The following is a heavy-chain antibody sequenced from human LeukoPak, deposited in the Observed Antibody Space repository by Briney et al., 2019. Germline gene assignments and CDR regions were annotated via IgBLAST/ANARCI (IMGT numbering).Heavy chain of an antibody. D-gene: IGHD1/OR15-1a*01. J-gene: IGHJ5*02. CDR2: IGSSGGST. V-gene: IGHV3-23*01. CDR1: GFNFITAA. Sequence: GGSLRLSCAASGFNFITAAMTWVRQAPGRGLEWVSLIGSSGGSTYYADSVKGRFTISRDNSNHTLSLQMNSLRAEDTAVYYCARDTATTGSSWFDPWGQGTLVTVSS. CDR3: ARDTATTGSSWFDP.